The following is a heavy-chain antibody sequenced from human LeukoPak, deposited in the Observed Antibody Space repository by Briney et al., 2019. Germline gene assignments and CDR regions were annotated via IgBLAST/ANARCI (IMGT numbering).Heavy chain of an antibody. V-gene: IGHV1-69*13. CDR1: GGTFSSYA. CDR3: AREYDSSGYWPDY. J-gene: IGHJ4*02. CDR2: IIPIFGTA. Sequence: ASVKVSCKASGGTFSSYAISWVRQAPGQGLEWMGGIIPIFGTANYAQKFQGRVTITADESTSTAYMELSSLRSEDTAMYYCAREYDSSGYWPDYWGQGTLVTVSS. D-gene: IGHD3-22*01.